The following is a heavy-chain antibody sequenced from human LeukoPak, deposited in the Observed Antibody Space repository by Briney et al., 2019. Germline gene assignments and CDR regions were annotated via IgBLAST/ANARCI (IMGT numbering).Heavy chain of an antibody. D-gene: IGHD1-26*01. CDR3: AKEGGELVYWVDY. CDR1: GGSISSSNYY. Sequence: PSETLSLTCSVSGGSISSSNYYWGWIRQPPGKGLEWIGCIYYSGSTYYNASLKSRVTLSVDTSKNQFPLKLTSMTAADTALYYCAKEGGELVYWVDYWGQGTLVTVSS. CDR2: IYYSGST. J-gene: IGHJ4*02. V-gene: IGHV4-39*06.